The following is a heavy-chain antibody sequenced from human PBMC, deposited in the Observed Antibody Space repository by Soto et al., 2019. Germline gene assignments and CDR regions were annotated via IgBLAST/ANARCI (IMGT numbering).Heavy chain of an antibody. CDR1: VFTFSSYS. CDR3: ASSDYLTLFDY. CDR2: ISSSSSYI. J-gene: IGHJ4*02. V-gene: IGHV3-21*01. D-gene: IGHD4-17*01. Sequence: EVQLVESGGGLVKPGGSLRLSCADSVFTFSSYSMNWVRHAPGKGLEWVSSISSSSSYIYYADSVKGRFTISRDNAKNSLYLQMNSLRAEHTAVYYCASSDYLTLFDYWGQGTLVTVSS.